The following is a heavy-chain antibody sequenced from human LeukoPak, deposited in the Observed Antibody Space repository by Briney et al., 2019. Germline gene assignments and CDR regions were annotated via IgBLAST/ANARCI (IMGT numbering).Heavy chain of an antibody. V-gene: IGHV3-21*06. J-gene: IGHJ4*02. Sequence: GGSLRLSCAASGLTFSIYSMNWVRQAPGKGLEWVSSITSDSSQIYYADSVKGRFTISRDNGKNSLYLQVNSLRAEDTAVYYCARDWGMTVADPNFDYWGQGTLVTVSA. CDR1: GLTFSIYS. CDR2: ITSDSSQI. D-gene: IGHD6-19*01. CDR3: ARDWGMTVADPNFDY.